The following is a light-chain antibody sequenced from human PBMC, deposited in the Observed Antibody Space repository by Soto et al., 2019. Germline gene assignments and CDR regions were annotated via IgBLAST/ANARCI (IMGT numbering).Light chain of an antibody. V-gene: IGKV1-5*03. J-gene: IGKJ1*01. Sequence: DIHMTQSRSTLSASVGDRFTITCRASQSISSWLAWYQQKPGKAPKLLIYKASSLESGVPSRFSGSGSGTEFTLTISSLQPDDFATYYCQQYNSYPGTFGQGTKVDIK. CDR2: KAS. CDR3: QQYNSYPGT. CDR1: QSISSW.